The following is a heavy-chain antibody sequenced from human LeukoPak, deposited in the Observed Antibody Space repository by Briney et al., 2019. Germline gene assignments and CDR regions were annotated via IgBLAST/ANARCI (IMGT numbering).Heavy chain of an antibody. V-gene: IGHV3-48*01. D-gene: IGHD3-10*01. CDR2: ISSSSSTI. CDR3: AREALSYYYGSGSHYRY. CDR1: GFTFSSYS. Sequence: GGSLRLSCAASGFTFSSYSMNWVRQAPGKGLEWVSYISSSSSTIYYADSVKGRFTISRDNAKNSLYLQMNSLRAEDTAVYYCAREALSYYYGSGSHYRYWGQGTLVTVSS. J-gene: IGHJ4*02.